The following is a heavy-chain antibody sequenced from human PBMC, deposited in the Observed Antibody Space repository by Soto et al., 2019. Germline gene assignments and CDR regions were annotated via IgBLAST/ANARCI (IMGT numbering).Heavy chain of an antibody. V-gene: IGHV3-33*02. D-gene: IGHD1-1*01. CDR2: IWSHGTDQ. J-gene: IGHJ4*02. Sequence: PGGSLRLSCAASGYSITIHGMHWVRQAPGKGLEWVALIWSHGTDQYYADPVRGRFTVSRDTSTNTVFLQMHSLRADDTATYYCGKDIRSGSIDYWGQGTPVTVS. CDR3: GKDIRSGSIDY. CDR1: GYSITIHG.